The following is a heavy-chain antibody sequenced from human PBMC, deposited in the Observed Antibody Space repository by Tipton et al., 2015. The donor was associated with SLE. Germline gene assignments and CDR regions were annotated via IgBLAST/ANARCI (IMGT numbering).Heavy chain of an antibody. D-gene: IGHD5-12*01. Sequence: SLRLSCAASGFTFSSYSMNWVRQAPGRGLEWVSSISSSSSYIYYTDSVKGRFTISRDNAKNSLYLQMSSLRAEDTAVYYCARDRGYTGYDPPGYFDYWGHGTLVTVSS. J-gene: IGHJ4*01. CDR1: GFTFSSYS. CDR2: ISSSSSYI. V-gene: IGHV3-21*01. CDR3: ARDRGYTGYDPPGYFDY.